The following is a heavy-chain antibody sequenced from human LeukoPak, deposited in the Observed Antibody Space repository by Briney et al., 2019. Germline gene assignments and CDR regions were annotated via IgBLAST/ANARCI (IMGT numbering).Heavy chain of an antibody. J-gene: IGHJ4*02. D-gene: IGHD2-2*01. V-gene: IGHV3-48*01. CDR3: ASTRPSTRPYY. Sequence: GGSLRLSCAASGFTFSSYSMNWVRQAPGKGLEWVSYISSSSSTIYYADSVKGRFTISRDNAKNSLYLQMNSLRAEDTAVYYCASTRPSTRPYYWGQGTLVTVSS. CDR1: GFTFSSYS. CDR2: ISSSSSTI.